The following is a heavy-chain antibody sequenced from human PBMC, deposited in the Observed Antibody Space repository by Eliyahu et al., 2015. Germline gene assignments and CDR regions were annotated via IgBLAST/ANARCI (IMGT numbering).Heavy chain of an antibody. J-gene: IGHJ4*02. V-gene: IGHV4-39*07. D-gene: IGHD4-17*01. CDR2: IYYSGST. CDR1: GGSISSSSYY. CDR3: ARKRGRYGDYYFDY. Sequence: QLQLQESGPGLVKPSETLSLTCTVXGGSISSSSYYWGWIRQPPGKGLEWIGSIYYSGSTYYNPSLKSRVTISVDTSKNQFSLKLSSVTAADTAVYYCARKRGRYGDYYFDYWGQGTLVTVSS.